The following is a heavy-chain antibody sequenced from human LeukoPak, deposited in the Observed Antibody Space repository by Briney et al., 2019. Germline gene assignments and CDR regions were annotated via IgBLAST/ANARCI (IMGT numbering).Heavy chain of an antibody. V-gene: IGHV3-30*18. D-gene: IGHD5-18*01. Sequence: PGGSLRPSCAASGFTFSSSGMHWVRQAPGKGLQWVAVISYDGSNKYYTNSAKGRFTISRDNSKNTVSLQMNSLRAEDTAVYYCAKGQPGGTQLPSWAPYYFDYWGQGTLVTVSS. CDR1: GFTFSSSG. CDR3: AKGQPGGTQLPSWAPYYFDY. CDR2: ISYDGSNK. J-gene: IGHJ4*02.